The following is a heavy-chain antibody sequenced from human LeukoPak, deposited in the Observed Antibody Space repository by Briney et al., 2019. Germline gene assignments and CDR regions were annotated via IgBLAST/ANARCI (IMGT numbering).Heavy chain of an antibody. J-gene: IGHJ3*02. CDR1: GGSISSYY. CDR2: IYYSGST. Sequence: PSETLSLTCTVSGGSISSYYWSWIRQPPGKGLEWIGYIYYSGSTNYNPSLKSRVTISVDTSKNQFSLKLSSVTAADTAVYYCASSRYCSGGSCGGHAFDIWGQGTMVTVSS. V-gene: IGHV4-59*01. CDR3: ASSRYCSGGSCGGHAFDI. D-gene: IGHD2-15*01.